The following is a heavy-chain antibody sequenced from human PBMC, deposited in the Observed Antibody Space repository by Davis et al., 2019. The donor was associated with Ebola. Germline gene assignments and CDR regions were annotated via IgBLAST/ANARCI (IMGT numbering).Heavy chain of an antibody. CDR2: IYYSGST. V-gene: IGHV4-31*03. CDR1: GGSISSGGYY. J-gene: IGHJ5*02. D-gene: IGHD5-18*01. Sequence: MPSETLSLTCTVSGGSISSGGYYWSWIRQHPGKGLEWIGYIYYSGSTYYNPSLKSRVTISVDTSKNQFSLKLSSVTAADTAVYYCARGDTAMVTSWFDPWGQGTLVTVSS. CDR3: ARGDTAMVTSWFDP.